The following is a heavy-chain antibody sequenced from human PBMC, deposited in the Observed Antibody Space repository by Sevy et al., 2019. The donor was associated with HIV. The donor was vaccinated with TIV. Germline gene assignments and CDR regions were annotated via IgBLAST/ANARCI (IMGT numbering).Heavy chain of an antibody. Sequence: SETLSLTCTVSGGAINTGGYYWSWIRQHPGKGREWIGYIYRSGSAFYNPSLESRVTISVDTSKNQLSLKLSSVTDADRAVYYCATHPNYYDSTGFPHGLNIWGQGTMVTVSS. D-gene: IGHD3-22*01. CDR1: GGAINTGGYY. CDR3: ATHPNYYDSTGFPHGLNI. V-gene: IGHV4-31*03. J-gene: IGHJ3*02. CDR2: IYRSGSA.